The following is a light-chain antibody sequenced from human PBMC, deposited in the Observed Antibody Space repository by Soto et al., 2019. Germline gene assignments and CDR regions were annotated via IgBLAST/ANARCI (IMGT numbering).Light chain of an antibody. CDR2: KAS. J-gene: IGKJ4*01. Sequence: DIQMTQSPSTLSASVGDRVTITCRASQSIGTWLVWYQQKPGKAPHILIFKASTLESGVPSKFSCSGSGKEFPLTISSLQPYDFATYFCQQYNSYPITFGGGTKVEIK. CDR3: QQYNSYPIT. CDR1: QSIGTW. V-gene: IGKV1-5*03.